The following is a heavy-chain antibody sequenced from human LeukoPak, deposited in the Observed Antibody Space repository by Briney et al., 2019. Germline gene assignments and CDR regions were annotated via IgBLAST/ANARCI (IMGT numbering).Heavy chain of an antibody. J-gene: IGHJ1*01. V-gene: IGHV5-10-1*01. CDR1: GYSFTSYW. CDR2: IDPSDSYT. CDR3: AGAGIAVAGNAEYFQH. D-gene: IGHD6-19*01. Sequence: GDSLKISCKGSGYSFTSYWISWVRQMPGKGLEWMGWIDPSDSYTNYSPSFQGHVTISADKSISTAYLQWSSLKASDTAMYYCAGAGIAVAGNAEYFQHWGQGTLVTVSS.